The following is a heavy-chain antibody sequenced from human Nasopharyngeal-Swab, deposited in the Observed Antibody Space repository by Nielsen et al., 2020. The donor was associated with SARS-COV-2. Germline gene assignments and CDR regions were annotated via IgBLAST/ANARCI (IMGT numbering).Heavy chain of an antibody. D-gene: IGHD2-21*02. Sequence: SETLSLTCTVSGGSISSGDYYWSWIRQPPEKGLEWIAYIYYSGSTYYNPSLKSRVTISVDTSKNQFSLKLSSVTAADTAVYYCARARGHRVVVVTAISYFDYWGQGTRVTASS. V-gene: IGHV4-30-4*01. CDR1: GGSISSGDYY. J-gene: IGHJ4*02. CDR2: IYYSGST. CDR3: ARARGHRVVVVTAISYFDY.